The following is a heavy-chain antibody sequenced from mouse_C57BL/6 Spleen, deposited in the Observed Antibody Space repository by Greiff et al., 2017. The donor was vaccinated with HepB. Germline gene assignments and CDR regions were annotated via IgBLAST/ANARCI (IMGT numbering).Heavy chain of an antibody. D-gene: IGHD1-1*01. CDR2: IWWDDDK. CDR3: VRIEGSSNDYAMDY. V-gene: IGHV8-8*01. CDR1: GFSLSTFGMG. Sequence: QVQLKESGPGILQPSQTLSLTCSFSGFSLSTFGMGVGWIRQPSGKGLEWLAHIWWDDDKYYNPALKSRLTISKDTSKNQVVLKVAHVDTADTATYYGVRIEGSSNDYAMDYWGQGTSVTVSS. J-gene: IGHJ4*01.